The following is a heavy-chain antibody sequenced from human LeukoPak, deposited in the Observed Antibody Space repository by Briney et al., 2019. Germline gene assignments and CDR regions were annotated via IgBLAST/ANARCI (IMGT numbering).Heavy chain of an antibody. J-gene: IGHJ3*02. Sequence: PGGSLRLSCAASGFTFSDYYMSWIRQAPGKGLERVSYISSSGSTIYYADSVKGRFTISRDNAKNSLYLQMNSLRAEDTAVYYCARDAYDILTGGAFDIWGQGTMVTVSS. CDR1: GFTFSDYY. CDR2: ISSSGSTI. V-gene: IGHV3-11*01. D-gene: IGHD3-9*01. CDR3: ARDAYDILTGGAFDI.